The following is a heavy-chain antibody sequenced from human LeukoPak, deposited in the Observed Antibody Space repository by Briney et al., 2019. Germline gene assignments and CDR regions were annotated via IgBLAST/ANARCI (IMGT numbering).Heavy chain of an antibody. J-gene: IGHJ4*02. CDR1: GFKFDDYD. CDR3: AKKGGGGYFDS. Sequence: PGGSLRLSCTASGFKFDDYDMSWVRQVPGKGLEWVSGITWNGDKTGYADSVKGRFTISRDNSKNTLYLQMNSLRAEDTAVYYCAKKGGGGYFDSWGQGTLVTVSS. D-gene: IGHD3-10*01. V-gene: IGHV3-20*04. CDR2: ITWNGDKT.